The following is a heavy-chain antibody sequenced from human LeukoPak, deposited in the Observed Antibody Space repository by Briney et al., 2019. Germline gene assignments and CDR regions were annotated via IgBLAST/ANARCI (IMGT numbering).Heavy chain of an antibody. J-gene: IGHJ4*02. Sequence: PGGSLRLSCAASGFTFSSYAMSWVRQAPGKGLEWVSAISGSGGSTYYADSVKGRFTISRDNSKNTLYLQMNSLRAEDTAVYYCARDRRYYDYVWGSYRSFDYWGQGTLVTVSS. V-gene: IGHV3-23*01. D-gene: IGHD3-16*02. CDR2: ISGSGGST. CDR1: GFTFSSYA. CDR3: ARDRRYYDYVWGSYRSFDY.